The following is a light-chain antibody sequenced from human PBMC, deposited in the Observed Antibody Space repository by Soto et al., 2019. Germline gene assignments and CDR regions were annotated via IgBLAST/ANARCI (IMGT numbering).Light chain of an antibody. CDR1: QSVSSY. CDR2: DAS. CDR3: QQRSSWPSIT. V-gene: IGKV3-11*01. Sequence: EIVLTHSPATLSLSPGERATLSCRASQSVSSYLAWYQQKPGQAPRLLIYDASNRATGIPARFSGSGSGTDFTLTISSLEPEDFAVYYCQQRSSWPSITFGQGTRLEIK. J-gene: IGKJ5*01.